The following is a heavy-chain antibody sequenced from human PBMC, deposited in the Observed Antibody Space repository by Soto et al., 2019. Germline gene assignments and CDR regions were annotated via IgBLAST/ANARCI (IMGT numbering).Heavy chain of an antibody. CDR3: ARDEDGTYEFDY. CDR2: INSGGSVI. V-gene: IGHV3-48*04. J-gene: IGHJ4*02. CDR1: GFTFTSFG. D-gene: IGHD3-22*01. Sequence: EVQLVESGGGLVQPGGSLRLSCAASGFTFTSFGMTWVRQAPGRGLEWVSHINSGGSVILYADSVKGRVTISTDNSKISLYLEMNSLRADDTAVYFCARDEDGTYEFDYWGQGTLVTVSS.